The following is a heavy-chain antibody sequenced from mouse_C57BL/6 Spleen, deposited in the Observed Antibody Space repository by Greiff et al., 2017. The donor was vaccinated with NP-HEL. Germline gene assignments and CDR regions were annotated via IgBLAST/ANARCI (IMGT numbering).Heavy chain of an antibody. J-gene: IGHJ3*01. CDR1: GYTFTSYW. Sequence: VQLQQPGAELVKPGASVKLSCKASGYTFTSYWMQWVKQRPGQGLEWIGEIDPSDSYTNYNQKFKGKATLTVDTSFSTAYMQLSSLTSEDSAVYYCARLYYYGSSPAWFAYWGQGTLVTVSA. D-gene: IGHD1-1*01. V-gene: IGHV1-50*01. CDR3: ARLYYYGSSPAWFAY. CDR2: IDPSDSYT.